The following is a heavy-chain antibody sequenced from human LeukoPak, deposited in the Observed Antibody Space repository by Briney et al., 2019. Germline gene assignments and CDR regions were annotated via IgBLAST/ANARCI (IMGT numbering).Heavy chain of an antibody. D-gene: IGHD3-9*01. J-gene: IGHJ6*04. CDR2: ISYGGSNK. Sequence: GGSLRLSCAASGFTFSSYAMHWVRQAPGKGLEWVAVISYGGSNKYYADSVKGRFTISRDNSKNTLYLQMNSLRVEDTAVYCCARVLSPCILTGYCGMDVGGEGPTLTVPS. CDR1: GFTFSSYA. V-gene: IGHV3-30*04. CDR3: ARVLSPCILTGYCGMDV.